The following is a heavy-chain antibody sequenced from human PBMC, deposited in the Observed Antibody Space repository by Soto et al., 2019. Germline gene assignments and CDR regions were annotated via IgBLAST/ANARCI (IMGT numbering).Heavy chain of an antibody. D-gene: IGHD3-10*01. V-gene: IGHV3-74*01. CDR1: GFTFSTFW. J-gene: IGHJ3*02. CDR2: INSDGSST. CDR3: ARDRGYPDSFNI. Sequence: AGGSLRLSCAASGFTFSTFWMHWVRQAPGKGLVWVSRINSDGSSTSYADSVKGRFTISRDNAKNTLYLQMDSLRVEDTAVYYCARDRGYPDSFNIWGQGTMVTVSS.